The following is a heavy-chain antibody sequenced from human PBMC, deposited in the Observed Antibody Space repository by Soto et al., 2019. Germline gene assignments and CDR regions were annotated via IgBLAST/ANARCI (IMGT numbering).Heavy chain of an antibody. D-gene: IGHD3-22*01. J-gene: IGHJ3*02. CDR1: GGTFSSYT. Sequence: QVQLVQSGAEVKKPGSSVKVSCKASGGTFSSYTISWVRQAPGQGLEWMGRIIPILGIANYAQKFQGRVTITADKSTSTAYMELSSLRSEDTAVYYCAIVVAHKGGAFDIWGQGTMVTVSS. CDR3: AIVVAHKGGAFDI. CDR2: IIPILGIA. V-gene: IGHV1-69*02.